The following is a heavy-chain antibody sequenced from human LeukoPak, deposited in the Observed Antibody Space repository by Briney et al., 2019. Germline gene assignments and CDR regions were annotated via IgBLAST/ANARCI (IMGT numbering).Heavy chain of an antibody. D-gene: IGHD6-19*01. J-gene: IGHJ4*02. CDR2: ISYDGSNK. V-gene: IGHV3-30*18. CDR1: GFTFSSYG. Sequence: GGSLRLSCAASGFTFSSYGMHWVRQAPGKGLEWVAVISYDGSNKYYADSVKGRFTISRDNSKNTLYLQMNSLRAEDTAVYYCAKDAVAGGGRGYYFDYWGQGTLVTVSS. CDR3: AKDAVAGGGRGYYFDY.